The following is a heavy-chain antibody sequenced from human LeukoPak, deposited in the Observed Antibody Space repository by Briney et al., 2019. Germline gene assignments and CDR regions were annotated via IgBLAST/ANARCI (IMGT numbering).Heavy chain of an antibody. J-gene: IGHJ4*02. CDR3: ARSSNCVDY. Sequence: GGSLRLSCAASGFTFDDYAMHWVRQAPGKGLEWVSGISWNSGNIGYADSVKGRFTISRDNAKNTLYLQMNSLRAEDTAVYYCARSSNCVDYWGQGTLVTVSS. V-gene: IGHV3-9*01. CDR2: ISWNSGNI. CDR1: GFTFDDYA. D-gene: IGHD6-13*01.